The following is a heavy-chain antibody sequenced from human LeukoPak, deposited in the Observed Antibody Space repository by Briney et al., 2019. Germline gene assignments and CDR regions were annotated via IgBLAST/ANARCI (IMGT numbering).Heavy chain of an antibody. CDR3: VRELPPVVQYYFDY. V-gene: IGHV3-33*01. Sequence: GGSLRLSCAASGFTFSDYGMHWVRQAPGKGLEWVAVIWYDGSNKYYADSVKGRFTISRDDSRNTLYLQMNSLRAEDTAVYYCVRELPPVVQYYFDYWGPGTLVTVSS. D-gene: IGHD3-22*01. CDR1: GFTFSDYG. CDR2: IWYDGSNK. J-gene: IGHJ4*02.